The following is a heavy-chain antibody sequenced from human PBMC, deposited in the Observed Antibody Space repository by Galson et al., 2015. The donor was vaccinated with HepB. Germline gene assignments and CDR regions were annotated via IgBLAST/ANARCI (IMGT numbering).Heavy chain of an antibody. Sequence: SVKVSCKASGFTFSKSAMEWVRQARGQRLEWIGWIVVGSGNTNYAQKFQERVTITRDMSTSTAYMYLSSLRFEDTAVYYCAAGAYSGYDWAFDIWGQGTVVTVSS. CDR3: AAGAYSGYDWAFDI. V-gene: IGHV1-58*02. D-gene: IGHD5-12*01. J-gene: IGHJ3*02. CDR2: IVVGSGNT. CDR1: GFTFSKSA.